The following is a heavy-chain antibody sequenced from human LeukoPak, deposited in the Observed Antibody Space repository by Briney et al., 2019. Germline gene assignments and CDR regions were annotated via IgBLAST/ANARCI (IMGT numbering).Heavy chain of an antibody. J-gene: IGHJ4*02. Sequence: PGGSLRLSCAASGFTFSIYSMNWVRQAPGKGLEWVSYISSSSSTIYYADSVKGRFTISRDNAKNSLYLQMNSLRDEDTAVYYCARDQKTYYDFWSGYNYFDYWAQGTLVTVSS. V-gene: IGHV3-48*02. CDR1: GFTFSIYS. CDR3: ARDQKTYYDFWSGYNYFDY. D-gene: IGHD3-3*01. CDR2: ISSSSSTI.